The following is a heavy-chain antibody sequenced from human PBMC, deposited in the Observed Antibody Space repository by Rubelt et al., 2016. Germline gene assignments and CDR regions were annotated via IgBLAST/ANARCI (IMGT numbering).Heavy chain of an antibody. J-gene: IGHJ6*02. CDR1: GGSISSSSYY. D-gene: IGHD4-17*01. Sequence: QLQLQESGPGLVKPSETLSLTCTVSGGSISSSSYYWGWIRQPPGKGLEWIGEINHSGSTNYNPSLNVLVPISVDTSKNQFSLKLSSVTAADTAVYYCARATDYGYYYYGMDVWGQGTPVTVSS. CDR2: INHSGST. V-gene: IGHV4-39*07. CDR3: ARATDYGYYYYGMDV.